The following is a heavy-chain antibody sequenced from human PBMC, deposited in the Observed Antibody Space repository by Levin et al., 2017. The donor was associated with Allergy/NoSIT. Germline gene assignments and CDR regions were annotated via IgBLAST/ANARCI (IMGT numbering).Heavy chain of an antibody. D-gene: IGHD2-2*01. CDR1: GGSFNNYY. V-gene: IGHV4-34*01. CDR2: IYPSGSS. J-gene: IGHJ5*02. CDR3: ARQSGYCTSTTCRFYWFDP. Sequence: SETLSLTCAVNGGSFNNYYWSWIRQPPGKGLEWIGEIYPSGSSNYNPSLKSRLTMSIDASKNQFSLELTSVTAAAPAIYSCARQSGYCTSTTCRFYWFDPWGQGTQVTVSS.